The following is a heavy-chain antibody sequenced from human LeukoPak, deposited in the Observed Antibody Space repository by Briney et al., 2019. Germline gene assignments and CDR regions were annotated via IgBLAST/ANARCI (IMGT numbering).Heavy chain of an antibody. D-gene: IGHD6-25*01. CDR3: ARDSRSSGDFDY. V-gene: IGHV4-59*01. J-gene: IGHJ4*02. CDR1: GGSISSYY. CDR2: IYYSGST. Sequence: PSETLSLTCTVSGGSISSYYWSWIQQPPGKGLEWIGYIYYSGSTNYNPSLKSRVTISVDTSKNQFSLKLSSVTAADTAVYYCARDSRSSGDFDYWGQGTLVTVSS.